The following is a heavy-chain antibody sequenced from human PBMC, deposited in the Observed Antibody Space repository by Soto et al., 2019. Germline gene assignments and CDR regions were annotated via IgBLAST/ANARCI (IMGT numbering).Heavy chain of an antibody. D-gene: IGHD6-13*01. J-gene: IGHJ4*02. CDR3: ARYRREAVAGYTLDN. CDR1: GGSISSNY. Sequence: SETLSLTCTVSGGSISSNYWTWIRQPPGKGLEWIGYVYNSGSTNYNPSLKSRVTISEDTSKSQFSLKVNSMTAADTAVYYCARYRREAVAGYTLDNWGQGILVTISS. V-gene: IGHV4-59*01. CDR2: VYNSGST.